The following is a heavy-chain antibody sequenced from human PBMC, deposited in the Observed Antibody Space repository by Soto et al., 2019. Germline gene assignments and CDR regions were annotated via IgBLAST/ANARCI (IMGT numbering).Heavy chain of an antibody. Sequence: EVQLVESGGGLIQPGGSLRLSCAASGFTFSSYAMHWVRQAPGKGLEYVSDISSNGGSTYYANSVKGRFTISRDNSKNTLYLEMGSLRAEDMAVYYCARRGYSGYEIDYWGQGTLVTVSS. V-gene: IGHV3-64*01. CDR1: GFTFSSYA. CDR2: ISSNGGST. D-gene: IGHD5-12*01. CDR3: ARRGYSGYEIDY. J-gene: IGHJ4*02.